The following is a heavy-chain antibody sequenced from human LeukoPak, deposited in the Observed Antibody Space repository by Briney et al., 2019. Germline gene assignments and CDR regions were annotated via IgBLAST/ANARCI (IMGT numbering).Heavy chain of an antibody. Sequence: GGPLRFSVAASGFTLDDYAMPGFGQSPGKGLEWFSGISWNSGSIGYADSVKGRFTISRDNAKNSLYLQMNSLRAEDTALYYCAKDITMVRGENYYYYGMDVWGQGTTVTVSS. V-gene: IGHV3-9*01. D-gene: IGHD3-10*01. J-gene: IGHJ6*02. CDR3: AKDITMVRGENYYYYGMDV. CDR2: ISWNSGSI. CDR1: GFTLDDYA.